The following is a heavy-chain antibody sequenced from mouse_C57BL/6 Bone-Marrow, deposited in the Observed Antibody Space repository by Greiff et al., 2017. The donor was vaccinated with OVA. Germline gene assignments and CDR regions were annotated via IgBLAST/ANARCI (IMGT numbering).Heavy chain of an antibody. D-gene: IGHD2-4*01. CDR2: ISNGGGST. V-gene: IGHV5-12*01. CDR3: AGDYDGPLGAMDY. Sequence: EVKLVESGGGLVQPGGSLKLSCAASGFTFSDYYMYWVRQTPEKRLEWVAYISNGGGSTYYPDTVKGRFTISRDNAKNTLYLQMSRLKSEDTAMYYCAGDYDGPLGAMDYWGQGTSVTVSS. J-gene: IGHJ4*01. CDR1: GFTFSDYY.